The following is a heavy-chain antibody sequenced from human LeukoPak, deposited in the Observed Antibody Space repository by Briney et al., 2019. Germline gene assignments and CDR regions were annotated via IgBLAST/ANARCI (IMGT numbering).Heavy chain of an antibody. CDR2: IKQDGSEK. D-gene: IGHD5-24*01. CDR1: GFTFSSYW. J-gene: IGHJ4*02. Sequence: GGSLRLSCAASGFTFSSYWMSWVRQAPGKGLEWVANIKQDGSEKYYVDSVKGRFTISRDNAKNSLYLQMNSLRAEDTAVYYCASARDGYNPLLDYWGQGTLVTVSS. CDR3: ASARDGYNPLLDY. V-gene: IGHV3-7*01.